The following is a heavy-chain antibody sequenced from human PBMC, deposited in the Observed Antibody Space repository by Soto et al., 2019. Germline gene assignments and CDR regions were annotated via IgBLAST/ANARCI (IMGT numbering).Heavy chain of an antibody. J-gene: IGHJ4*02. CDR1: GFTFNSYA. CDR3: VKEGYMRSDWYGQFDY. Sequence: PLGSLRLSCSASGFTFNSYAMHWVRQAPGKGLEFVSAISSYGADTYYADSVKGRFAISRDNSKNTLYLQMSSLRAEDTALYYCVKEGYMRSDWYGQFDYWGQGALVTVSS. D-gene: IGHD6-19*01. CDR2: ISSYGADT. V-gene: IGHV3-64D*06.